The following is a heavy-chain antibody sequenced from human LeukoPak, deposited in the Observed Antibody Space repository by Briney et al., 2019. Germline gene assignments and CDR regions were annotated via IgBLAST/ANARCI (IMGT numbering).Heavy chain of an antibody. J-gene: IGHJ4*02. D-gene: IGHD6-19*01. CDR3: ARGRSIRWQWLGFDY. CDR2: INHSGST. V-gene: IGHV4-34*01. Sequence: SETLSLTCAVYGGSFSGYYWSWIRQPPEKGLEWIGEINHSGSTNYNPSLKSRVTISVDTSKNQFSLKLSSVTAADTAVYYCARGRSIRWQWLGFDYWGQGTLVTVSS. CDR1: GGSFSGYY.